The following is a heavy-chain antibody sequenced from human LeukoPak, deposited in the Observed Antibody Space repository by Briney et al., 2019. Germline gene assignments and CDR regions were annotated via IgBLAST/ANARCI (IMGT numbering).Heavy chain of an antibody. Sequence: SETLSLTCTDSGGSIGTYYWSWIRQPPGKGLEWIGYTYYSGSTNYNPSLKSRVTISVYTSKNQFSLKLNSVTAADTAVYYCAREGRTYGMDVWGQGTTVTVSS. CDR3: AREGRTYGMDV. J-gene: IGHJ6*02. V-gene: IGHV4-59*13. CDR2: TYYSGST. CDR1: GGSIGTYY.